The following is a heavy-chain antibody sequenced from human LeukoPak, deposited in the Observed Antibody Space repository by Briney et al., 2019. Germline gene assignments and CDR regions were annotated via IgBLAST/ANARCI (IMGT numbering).Heavy chain of an antibody. CDR2: INHSGST. D-gene: IGHD2-2*01. CDR3: ARGPPDCSSTSCYAFDAFDI. Sequence: SETLSLTCAVFGGSFSGYYWSWIRQPPGKGLEWIGEINHSGSTNYNPSLKSRVTISVDTSKNQFSLKLSSVTAADTAVYYCARGPPDCSSTSCYAFDAFDIWGQGTMVTVSS. V-gene: IGHV4-34*01. CDR1: GGSFSGYY. J-gene: IGHJ3*02.